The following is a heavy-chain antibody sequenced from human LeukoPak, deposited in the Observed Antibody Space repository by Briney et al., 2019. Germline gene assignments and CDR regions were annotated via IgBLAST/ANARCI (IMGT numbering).Heavy chain of an antibody. CDR1: GFTVSSNY. Sequence: PGGSLRLSCAASGFTVSSNYMSWVRQAPGKGLEWVSVIYRGGSTYYADSVKGRFTISRDNSKNILYLQMNSLRVEDTAVYYCAREGTDGELFEGGQGTLVTVSS. CDR3: AREGTDGELFE. J-gene: IGHJ4*02. V-gene: IGHV3-66*01. D-gene: IGHD3-10*01. CDR2: IYRGGST.